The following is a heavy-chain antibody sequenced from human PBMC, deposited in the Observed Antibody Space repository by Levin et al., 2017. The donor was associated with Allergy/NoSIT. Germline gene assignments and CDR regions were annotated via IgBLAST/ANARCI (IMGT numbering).Heavy chain of an antibody. D-gene: IGHD4-11*01. CDR1: GFTFSSYA. CDR2: ISGSGGST. V-gene: IGHV3-23*01. J-gene: IGHJ6*02. CDR3: AKDDPYSNYDDYYYGMDV. Sequence: LSLTCAASGFTFSSYAMSWVRQAPGKGLEWVSAISGSGGSTYYADSVKGRFTISRDNSKNTLYLQMNSLRAEDTAVYYCAKDDPYSNYDDYYYGMDVWGQGTTVTVSS.